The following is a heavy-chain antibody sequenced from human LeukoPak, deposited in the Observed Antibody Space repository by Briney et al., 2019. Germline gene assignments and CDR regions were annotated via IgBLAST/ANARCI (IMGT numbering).Heavy chain of an antibody. J-gene: IGHJ6*03. Sequence: SGGSLRLSCAASGFTFSSYAMSWVCQAPGKGLEWVSAISGSGGSTYYADSVKGRFTISRDNSKNTLYLQMNSLRAEDTAVYYCAKRGYYDSSGRGFHYYYYMDVWGKGTTVTVSS. CDR3: AKRGYYDSSGRGFHYYYYMDV. D-gene: IGHD3-22*01. CDR1: GFTFSSYA. V-gene: IGHV3-23*01. CDR2: ISGSGGST.